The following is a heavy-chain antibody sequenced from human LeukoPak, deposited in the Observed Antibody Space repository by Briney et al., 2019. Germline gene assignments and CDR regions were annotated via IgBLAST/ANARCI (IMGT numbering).Heavy chain of an antibody. CDR3: AKEARAPDY. J-gene: IGHJ4*02. D-gene: IGHD6-6*01. CDR2: ISDDENNK. CDR1: GFTFSRYV. V-gene: IGHV3-30-3*01. Sequence: GGSLRLSCAVSGFTFSRYVIYWVRQAPGKGLEWVAVISDDENNKYYADSVKGRFTISRDNSKNTLYLQMNSLRAEDTAVYYCAKEARAPDYWGQGTLVTVSS.